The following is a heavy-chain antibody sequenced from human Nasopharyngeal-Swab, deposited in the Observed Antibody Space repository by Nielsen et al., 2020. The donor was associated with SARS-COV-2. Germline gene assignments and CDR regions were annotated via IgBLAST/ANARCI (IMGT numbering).Heavy chain of an antibody. J-gene: IGHJ4*02. D-gene: IGHD4-17*01. Sequence: GGSLRLSCAASGFTFSSYAMHWVRQAPGKGLEWMAVISYDGSNKYYADSVKGRFTISRDNSKNTLYLQMNSLRAEDTAVYYCARVMTTVTTKAYFDYWGQGTLVTVSS. V-gene: IGHV3-30-3*01. CDR1: GFTFSSYA. CDR3: ARVMTTVTTKAYFDY. CDR2: ISYDGSNK.